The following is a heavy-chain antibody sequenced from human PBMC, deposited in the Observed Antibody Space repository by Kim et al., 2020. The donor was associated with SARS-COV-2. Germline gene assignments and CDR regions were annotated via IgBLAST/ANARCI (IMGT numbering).Heavy chain of an antibody. CDR1: GFTFGGYA. Sequence: GGSLRLSCAASGFTFGGYAMHWVRQAPGKGLEWVSGISWNSGNIDYADSVKGRFTISRDNAKNSLYLQMNSLRAEDTALYYCAKGFRWDDYYSYGMDVWGQGTMVTVAS. D-gene: IGHD1-26*01. J-gene: IGHJ6*02. CDR2: ISWNSGNI. CDR3: AKGFRWDDYYSYGMDV. V-gene: IGHV3-9*01.